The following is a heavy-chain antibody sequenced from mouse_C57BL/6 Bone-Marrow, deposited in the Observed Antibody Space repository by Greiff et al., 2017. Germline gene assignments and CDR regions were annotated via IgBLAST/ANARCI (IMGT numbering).Heavy chain of an antibody. CDR3: ARHYSNYGDY. V-gene: IGHV1-82*01. CDR1: GYAFSSSW. D-gene: IGHD2-5*01. CDR2: IYPGDGDT. J-gene: IGHJ4*01. Sequence: QVQLQQSGPELVKPGASVKISCKASGYAFSSSWMNWVKQRPGKGLEWIGRIYPGDGDTNYNGKFKGKATLTADKSSSTAYMQLSSLTSEDSAVYFCARHYSNYGDYWGQGTSVTVSS.